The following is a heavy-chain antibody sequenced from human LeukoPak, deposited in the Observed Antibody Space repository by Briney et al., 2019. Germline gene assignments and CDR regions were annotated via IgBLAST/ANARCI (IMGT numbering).Heavy chain of an antibody. Sequence: GGSLRLSCAASGFTFSSYAMSWVRQAPGKGLEWVSAISGSGGSTYYADSVKGRFTISRDNSKNTLYLQMNSLRAEDTAVYYCAKDMAAADDYYYYYMDVWGKGTTVTVSS. CDR1: GFTFSSYA. CDR2: ISGSGGST. J-gene: IGHJ6*03. CDR3: AKDMAAADDYYYYYMDV. D-gene: IGHD6-13*01. V-gene: IGHV3-23*01.